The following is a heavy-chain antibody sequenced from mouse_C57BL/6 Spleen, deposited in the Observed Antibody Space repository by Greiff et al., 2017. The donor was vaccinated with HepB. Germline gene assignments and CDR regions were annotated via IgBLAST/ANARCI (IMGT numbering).Heavy chain of an antibody. J-gene: IGHJ2*01. Sequence: QVQLQQPGAELVRPGTSVKLSCKASGYTFTSYWMHWVKQRPGQGLEWIGVIDPSDSYTNYNQKFKGKATLTVDTSSITAYMQLSSLPSEDSAVYYCALNYYGSRYYFDYWGQGTTLTVSS. CDR2: IDPSDSYT. D-gene: IGHD1-1*01. CDR3: ALNYYGSRYYFDY. CDR1: GYTFTSYW. V-gene: IGHV1-59*01.